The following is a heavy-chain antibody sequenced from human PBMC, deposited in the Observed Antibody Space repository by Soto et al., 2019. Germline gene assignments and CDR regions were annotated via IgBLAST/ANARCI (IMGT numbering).Heavy chain of an antibody. Sequence: PGGALRLSCGASGVTFSGYARSWVRQAPGKGLEWVGAISGSGGSTYYADPVKGRFTTSRDNSKSTLYLQMNSLRAEDTAVYYCENTDDYSTYYGMDVSGQGTKVTVSS. CDR3: ENTDDYSTYYGMDV. J-gene: IGHJ6*02. D-gene: IGHD4-4*01. CDR1: GVTFSGYA. V-gene: IGHV3-23*01. CDR2: ISGSGGST.